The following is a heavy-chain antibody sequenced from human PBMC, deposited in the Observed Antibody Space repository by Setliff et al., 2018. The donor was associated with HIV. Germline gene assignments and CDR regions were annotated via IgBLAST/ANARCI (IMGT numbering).Heavy chain of an antibody. CDR1: GYTFTSYY. Sequence: ASVKVSCKASGYTFTSYYIYWVRQAPGQGLEWMGIINPTGGKTNYAQKFQGRVTMTRDTSTSTVYMELSSLRSEDTAVYYCAREGDPFGAAAYNWFGPWGQGTRVTVSS. J-gene: IGHJ5*02. V-gene: IGHV1-46*01. CDR3: AREGDPFGAAAYNWFGP. D-gene: IGHD3-3*01. CDR2: INPTGGKT.